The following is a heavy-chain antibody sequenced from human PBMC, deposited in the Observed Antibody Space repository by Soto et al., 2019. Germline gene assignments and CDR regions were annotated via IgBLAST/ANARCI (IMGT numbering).Heavy chain of an antibody. CDR2: IIPIFGTA. D-gene: IGHD6-19*01. CDR3: ARPYSSGWDYYYGMDV. Sequence: SVKVSCKASGGTFSSYAISWVRQAPGQGLEWMGGIIPIFGTANYAQKFQGRVTITADESTSTAYMELSSLRSEDTAVYYCARPYSSGWDYYYGMDVWGQGTTVTVTS. CDR1: GGTFSSYA. V-gene: IGHV1-69*13. J-gene: IGHJ6*02.